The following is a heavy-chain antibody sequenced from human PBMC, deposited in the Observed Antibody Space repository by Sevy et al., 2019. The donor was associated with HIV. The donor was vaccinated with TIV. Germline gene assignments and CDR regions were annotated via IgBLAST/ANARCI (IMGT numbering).Heavy chain of an antibody. Sequence: GGSLRLSCAASGFTFSDAAMHWVRQASGKGLEWLGRMRSKANTFATAYAAPAKGRFTIPRDDSKNTAYLHMSSLRTEDTAIYYCTFSSDYYKYGWDVWGQGTTVTVSS. CDR3: TFSSDYYKYGWDV. J-gene: IGHJ6*02. CDR2: MRSKANTFAT. CDR1: GFTFSDAA. V-gene: IGHV3-73*01. D-gene: IGHD6-6*01.